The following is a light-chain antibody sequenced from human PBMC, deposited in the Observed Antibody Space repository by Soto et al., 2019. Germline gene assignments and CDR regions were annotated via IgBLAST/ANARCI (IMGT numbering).Light chain of an antibody. CDR2: DAS. CDR1: QSISSW. J-gene: IGKJ1*01. V-gene: IGKV1-5*01. CDR3: QQYNSYWT. Sequence: DLQITHSPSTLSASVSYRVTITCRASQSISSWLAWYQQKPGKAPKLLIYDASSLESGVPSRFSGSGSGTESTLTISSLQPDDFATYYCQQYNSYWTFGQGTKVDI.